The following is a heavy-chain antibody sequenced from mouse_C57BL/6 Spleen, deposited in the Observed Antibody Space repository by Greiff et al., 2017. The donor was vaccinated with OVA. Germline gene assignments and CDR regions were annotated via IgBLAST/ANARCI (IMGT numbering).Heavy chain of an antibody. D-gene: IGHD2-1*01. V-gene: IGHV1-15*01. CDR3: TNYGSYVPFAY. CDR2: IDPETGGT. J-gene: IGHJ3*01. CDR1: GYTFTDYE. Sequence: QVQLQQSGAELVRPGASVTLSCKASGYTFTDYEMHWVKQTPVHGLEWIGAIDPETGGTAYNQKFKGKAILTADKSSSTAYMELRSLTSEDSAVYDWTNYGSYVPFAYWGQGTLVTVSA.